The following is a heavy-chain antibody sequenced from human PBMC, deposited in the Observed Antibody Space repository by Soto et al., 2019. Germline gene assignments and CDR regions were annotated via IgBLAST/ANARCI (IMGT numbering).Heavy chain of an antibody. CDR1: GGSISSYY. V-gene: IGHV4-59*08. CDR3: ARSTGWD. CDR2: IYYSESA. Sequence: SETLSLTCTVSGGSISSYYWGWIRQPPGKGLEWIGNIYYSESANYNPSLKSRVTMSLDTSKNQLSLMLFSVTAADTAVYYCARSTGWDWGQGTLVT. D-gene: IGHD6-19*01. J-gene: IGHJ4*02.